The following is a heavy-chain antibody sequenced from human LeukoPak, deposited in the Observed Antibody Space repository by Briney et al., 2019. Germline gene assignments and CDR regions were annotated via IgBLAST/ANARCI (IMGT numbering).Heavy chain of an antibody. D-gene: IGHD4-23*01. CDR2: ISTGSSTT. CDR3: ARVAAGYSVNYFDY. CDR1: EFAFSTYN. Sequence: GGSLRLSCAASEFAFSTYNMNWVRQAPGKGLEWVSYISTGSSTTYYADSVKGRFTISRDNVENSLYLQMNSLRDEDTAVYYCARVAAGYSVNYFDYRGQGTLVTVSS. V-gene: IGHV3-48*02. J-gene: IGHJ4*02.